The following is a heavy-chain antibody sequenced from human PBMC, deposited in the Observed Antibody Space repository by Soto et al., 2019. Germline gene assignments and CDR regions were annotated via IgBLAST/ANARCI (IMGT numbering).Heavy chain of an antibody. Sequence: LRLSCAASGFTFSRYSMNWVRQAPGKGLEWVSSISSTTNYIYYADSMKGRFTVSRDNAKNSVYLDMNSLSAEDTAVYYCARESEDLTSNFDYWGQGILVTVSS. CDR1: GFTFSRYS. CDR3: ARESEDLTSNFDY. J-gene: IGHJ4*02. CDR2: ISSTTNYI. V-gene: IGHV3-21*01.